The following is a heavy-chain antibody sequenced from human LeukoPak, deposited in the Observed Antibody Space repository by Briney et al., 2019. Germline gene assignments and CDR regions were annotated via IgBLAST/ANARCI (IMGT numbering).Heavy chain of an antibody. CDR1: GGSFSGYY. J-gene: IGHJ5*02. V-gene: IGHV4-34*01. CDR2: INHSGST. Sequence: SETLSLTCAVYGGSFSGYYWSWIRQPPGKGLEWIGEINHSGSTNYNPSLKSRVTISVDTSKNQFSLKLSSVTAADTAVYYCARSAPSRTMIVVVRNRYWFDPWGQGTLVTVSS. D-gene: IGHD3-22*01. CDR3: ARSAPSRTMIVVVRNRYWFDP.